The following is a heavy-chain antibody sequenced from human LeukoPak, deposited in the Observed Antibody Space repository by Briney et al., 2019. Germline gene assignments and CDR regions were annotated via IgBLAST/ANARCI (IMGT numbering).Heavy chain of an antibody. CDR1: GFTFSNYG. CDR2: ISGSGANT. V-gene: IGHV3-23*01. J-gene: IGHJ6*02. D-gene: IGHD3-9*01. CDR3: ARDRGVYDILTGYYYYYGMDV. Sequence: GGSLRLSCAASGFTFSNYGMSWVRQAPGKGLEWVSVISGSGANTYYADSVKGRFTISRDNAKNSLFLQMNSLRAEDTAVYYCARDRGVYDILTGYYYYYGMDVWGQGTTVTVSS.